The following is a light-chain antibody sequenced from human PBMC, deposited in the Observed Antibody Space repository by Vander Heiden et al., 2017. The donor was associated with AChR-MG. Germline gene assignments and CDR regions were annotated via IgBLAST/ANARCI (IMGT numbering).Light chain of an antibody. CDR2: EDT. J-gene: IGLJ2*01. V-gene: IGLV3-1*01. CDR3: QAWDRSTAV. CDR1: KLGNKY. Sequence: SYELTQPPSVSVPPGLTASITCSGHKLGNKYACWYQQKPGQSPVLVIYEDTKRPSGIPERFSGSNSGNTATLTISGTQAMDKADYDWQAWDRSTAVFGGGTKLTVL.